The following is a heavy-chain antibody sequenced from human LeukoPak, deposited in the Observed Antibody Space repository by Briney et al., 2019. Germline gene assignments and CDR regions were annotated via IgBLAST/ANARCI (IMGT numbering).Heavy chain of an antibody. D-gene: IGHD5-18*01. CDR3: ARVSDTSMVTPGFDS. V-gene: IGHV1-18*01. CDR2: VSTSNGDT. CDR1: GYNFNGYT. J-gene: IGHJ4*02. Sequence: ASVKVSCKTSGYNFNGYTITWERQAPGQGLEWMGWVSTSNGDTNYAEKFQGRVIMTTETVTKTAYMELRRLRSGDTAMYFCARVSDTSMVTPGFDSWGQGTLVTVSS.